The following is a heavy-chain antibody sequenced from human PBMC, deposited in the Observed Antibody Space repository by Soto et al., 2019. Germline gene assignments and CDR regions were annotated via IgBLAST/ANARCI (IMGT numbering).Heavy chain of an antibody. D-gene: IGHD1-7*01. J-gene: IGHJ4*02. Sequence: EVQLVESGGGLVQPGRSLRLSCAASGFTFDDYAMHWVRQAPGKGLEWVSGISWNSGSIGYADSVKGRFTISRDNAKNSLYLQMNSLRAEDTALYYCAKGRNWNYGGDYFDYWGQGTLVTVSS. CDR3: AKGRNWNYGGDYFDY. V-gene: IGHV3-9*01. CDR2: ISWNSGSI. CDR1: GFTFDDYA.